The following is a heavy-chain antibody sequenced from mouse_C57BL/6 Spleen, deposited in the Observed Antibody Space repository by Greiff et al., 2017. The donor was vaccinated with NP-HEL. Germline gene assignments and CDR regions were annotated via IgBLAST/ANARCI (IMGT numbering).Heavy chain of an antibody. CDR3: ARSDTTVVVNFDY. CDR2: IYPGDGDT. J-gene: IGHJ2*01. V-gene: IGHV1-80*01. D-gene: IGHD1-1*01. CDR1: GYAFSSYW. Sequence: VQLVESGAELVKPGASVKISCKASGYAFSSYWMNWVKQRPGKGLEWIGQIYPGDGDTNYNGKFKGKATLTADKSSSTAYMQLSSLTSEDSAVYFCARSDTTVVVNFDYWGQGTTLTVSS.